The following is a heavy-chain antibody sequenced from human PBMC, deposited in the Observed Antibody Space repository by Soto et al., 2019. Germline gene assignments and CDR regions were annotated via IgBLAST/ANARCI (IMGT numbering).Heavy chain of an antibody. Sequence: PSETLSLTCTVSGGSISSNDYYWSWIRQHPGKGLEWIGYIYYSGSTYYNPSLKSRVTISVDTSKNQFSLKLSSVTAADTAVYYCAGGGSGSYYYYYYYMDVWGKGTTVTVSS. CDR1: GGSISSNDYY. CDR3: AGGGSGSYYYYYYYMDV. V-gene: IGHV4-30-4*08. CDR2: IYYSGST. J-gene: IGHJ6*03. D-gene: IGHD3-10*01.